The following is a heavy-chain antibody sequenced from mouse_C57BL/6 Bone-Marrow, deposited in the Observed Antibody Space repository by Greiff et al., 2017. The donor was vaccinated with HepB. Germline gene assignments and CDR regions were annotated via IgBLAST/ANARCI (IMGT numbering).Heavy chain of an antibody. Sequence: QVQLKESGAELARPGASVKLSCKASGYTFTSYGISWVKQRTGQGLEWIGEIYPRSGNTYYNEKFKGKATLTADKSSSTAYMELRSLTSEDSAVYFCARKGFFTTGVADYWGQGTTLTVSS. V-gene: IGHV1-81*01. CDR1: GYTFTSYG. J-gene: IGHJ2*01. D-gene: IGHD1-1*01. CDR2: IYPRSGNT. CDR3: ARKGFFTTGVADY.